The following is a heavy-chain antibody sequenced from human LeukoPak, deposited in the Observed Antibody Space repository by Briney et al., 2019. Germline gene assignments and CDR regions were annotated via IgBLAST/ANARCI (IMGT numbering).Heavy chain of an antibody. V-gene: IGHV1-18*04. Sequence: ASVKVSCKASGYTFTGYYMHWVRQAPGKGLEWMGWISAYNGNTNYAQKLQGRVTMTTDTSTSTAYMELRSLRSDDTAVYYCARESYSSGWYPDYWGQGTLVTVSS. D-gene: IGHD6-19*01. CDR2: ISAYNGNT. CDR1: GYTFTGYY. J-gene: IGHJ4*02. CDR3: ARESYSSGWYPDY.